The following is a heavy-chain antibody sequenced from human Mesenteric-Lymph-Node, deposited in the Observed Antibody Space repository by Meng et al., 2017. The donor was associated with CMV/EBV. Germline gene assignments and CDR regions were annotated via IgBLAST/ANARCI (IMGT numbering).Heavy chain of an antibody. CDR2: ISYDGSNK. D-gene: IGHD5-12*01. CDR3: AKDRGRGYSYGSNVGTYGMDV. Sequence: LSLTCAASGFTFSSYAMHWVRQAPGKGLEWVAVISYDGSNKYYADSVKGRFTISRDNPRNMLYLQMNSLRAEDTAVYYCAKDRGRGYSYGSNVGTYGMDVWGQGTTVTVSS. J-gene: IGHJ6*02. V-gene: IGHV3-30-3*01. CDR1: GFTFSSYA.